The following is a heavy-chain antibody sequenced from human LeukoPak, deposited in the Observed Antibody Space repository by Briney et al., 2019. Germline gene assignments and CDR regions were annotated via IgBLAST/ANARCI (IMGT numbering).Heavy chain of an antibody. V-gene: IGHV4-34*01. J-gene: IGHJ4*02. D-gene: IGHD3-10*01. CDR2: INHSGST. Sequence: SETLSLTCAVYGGPFGVYYWSWVRQPPGKGLEWIGEINHSGSTNYNPSLKSRVTISVDTSKNHFSRKLSSVTVADTAVYYCAGPGAGDLDYWGKGTLVTVSS. CDR1: GGPFGVYY. CDR3: AGPGAGDLDY.